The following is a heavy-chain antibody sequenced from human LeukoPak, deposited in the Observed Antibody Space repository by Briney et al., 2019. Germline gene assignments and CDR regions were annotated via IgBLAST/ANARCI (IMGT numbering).Heavy chain of an antibody. CDR1: GYSFTSYW. CDR2: IDPGDSDT. J-gene: IGHJ4*02. D-gene: IGHD3-22*01. V-gene: IGHV5-51*01. CDR3: ARQGGYYDSSGYYYDGHYFDY. Sequence: GESLKISCKGSGYSFTSYWIGWVRQMPGKGLEWMGIIDPGDSDTRYSPSFQGQVTISADKSISTAYLQWSSLKASDTAMYYCARQGGYYDSSGYYYDGHYFDYWGQGTLVTVS.